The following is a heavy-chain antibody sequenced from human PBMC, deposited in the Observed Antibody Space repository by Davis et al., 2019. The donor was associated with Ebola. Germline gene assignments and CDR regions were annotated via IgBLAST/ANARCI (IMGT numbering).Heavy chain of an antibody. CDR3: ARDYVY. J-gene: IGHJ4*02. V-gene: IGHV4-38-2*02. D-gene: IGHD1-14*01. CDR1: GYSISNGFS. CDR2: IYYSGST. Sequence: SETLSLTCTVPGYSISNGFSWGWIRQPPGKGLEWIGSIYYSGSTYYNPSLKSRVTISVDTSKNQFSLKLSSVTAADTAMYYCARDYVYWGQGILVTVSS.